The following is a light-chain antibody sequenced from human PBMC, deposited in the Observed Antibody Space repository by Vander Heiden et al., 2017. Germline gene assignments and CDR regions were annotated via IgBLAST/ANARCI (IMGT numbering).Light chain of an antibody. CDR2: AAS. Sequence: IQMTQSPSSLSASVGDRVTITCRASQSISSYLNRYQQKPGKAPKLLIYAASSLQSGVPSRFSGSGSGTDFTLTIRSLKPEDFATDYCQQSYRNPRTFGQGTKVEIK. V-gene: IGKV1-39*01. CDR3: QQSYRNPRT. CDR1: QSISSY. J-gene: IGKJ1*01.